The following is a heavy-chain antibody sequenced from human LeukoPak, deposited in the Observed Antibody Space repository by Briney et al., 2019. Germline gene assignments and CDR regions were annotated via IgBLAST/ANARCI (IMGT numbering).Heavy chain of an antibody. CDR3: ARLTGYSSESWFDP. Sequence: PSETLSLTCTVFGGSISNYYWSWIRQPPGKGLEWIGYIYYSGSTNYKSSLKSRVTISVDTSKNQFSLKLSSVTAADTAVYYCARLTGYSSESWFDPWGQGTLVTVSS. J-gene: IGHJ5*02. V-gene: IGHV4-59*01. D-gene: IGHD3-9*01. CDR2: IYYSGST. CDR1: GGSISNYY.